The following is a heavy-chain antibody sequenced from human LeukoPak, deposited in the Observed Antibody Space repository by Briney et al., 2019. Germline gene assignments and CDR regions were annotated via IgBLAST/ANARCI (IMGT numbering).Heavy chain of an antibody. CDR3: ARGQNDYTNYYYYYGMDV. J-gene: IGHJ6*02. CDR2: IIPILGIA. D-gene: IGHD4-11*01. V-gene: IGHV1-69*04. CDR1: GDTFSNFG. Sequence: GASVKVSCKASGDTFSNFGISWVRQAPGQGLEWMGRIIPILGIANYAQKFQGRVTITADKSTSTAYMELSSLRSEDTAVYYCARGQNDYTNYYYYYGMDVWGQGTTVTVSS.